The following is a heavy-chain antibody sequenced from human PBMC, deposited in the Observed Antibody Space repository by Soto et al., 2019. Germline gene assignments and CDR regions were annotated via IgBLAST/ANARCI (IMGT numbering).Heavy chain of an antibody. Sequence: SETLSLTCAVSGGSTSSGGYSWSWIRQPPGKGLEWIGYIYHSGSTYYNPSLKSRVTISVDTSKNQFSLKLSSVTAADTAVYNCARDPPGYSSSIFDYWGQGTLVPVSS. CDR2: IYHSGST. CDR1: GGSTSSGGYS. CDR3: ARDPPGYSSSIFDY. V-gene: IGHV4-30-2*01. D-gene: IGHD6-13*01. J-gene: IGHJ4*02.